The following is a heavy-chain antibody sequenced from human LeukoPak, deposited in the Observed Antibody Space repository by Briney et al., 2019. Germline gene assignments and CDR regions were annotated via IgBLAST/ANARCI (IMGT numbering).Heavy chain of an antibody. D-gene: IGHD6-19*01. CDR3: ARDYRYSSGWYQDYNWFDP. Sequence: NPSETLSLTCTVSGGSISSSSYYWGWIRQPPGKGLEWIGSIYYIGSTYYNPSLKSRVTISVDTSKNQFSLKLSSVTAADTAVYYCARDYRYSSGWYQDYNWFDPWGQGTLVTVSS. CDR2: IYYIGST. CDR1: GGSISSSSYY. V-gene: IGHV4-39*07. J-gene: IGHJ5*02.